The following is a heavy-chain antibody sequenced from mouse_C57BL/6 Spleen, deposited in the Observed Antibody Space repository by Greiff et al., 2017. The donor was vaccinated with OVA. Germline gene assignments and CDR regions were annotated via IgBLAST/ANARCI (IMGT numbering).Heavy chain of an antibody. CDR2: IDPSDSYT. Sequence: QVQLQQPVSELVKPGASVKLSCKASGYTFTSYWMQWVKQRPGQGLEWIGEIDPSDSYTNYNQKFKGKATLTVDTSSSTAYMQLSSLTSEDSAVYYCARRYYGSSYPFAYWGQGTLVTVSA. CDR3: ARRYYGSSYPFAY. J-gene: IGHJ3*01. V-gene: IGHV1-50*01. D-gene: IGHD1-1*01. CDR1: GYTFTSYW.